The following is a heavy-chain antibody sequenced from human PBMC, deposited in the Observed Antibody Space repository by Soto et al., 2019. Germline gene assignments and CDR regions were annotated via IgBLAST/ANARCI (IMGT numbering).Heavy chain of an antibody. V-gene: IGHV4-34*01. CDR1: GGSFSGYY. D-gene: IGHD3-16*02. CDR3: ARYPSYRPHFDY. Sequence: SETLSLTCAVYGGSFSGYYWTLIRQPPGTGLEWIGEINHSGSTNYNPSLKSRVTISVDTSKNQFSLKLTSVTAADTAVYYCARYPSYRPHFDYWGQGTLVTVSS. J-gene: IGHJ4*02. CDR2: INHSGST.